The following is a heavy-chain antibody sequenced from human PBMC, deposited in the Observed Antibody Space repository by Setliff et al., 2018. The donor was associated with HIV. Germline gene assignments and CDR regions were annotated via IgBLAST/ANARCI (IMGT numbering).Heavy chain of an antibody. Sequence: SETLSLTCTVSGGSISSYYWSWIRQPPGKGLEWIGYIYYSGSTNYNPSPKSRVTISVDTSKNQFSLKLSSVTAADTAVYYCARGSRGYSYAYYYYYMDVWGKGTTVTVSS. CDR2: IYYSGST. D-gene: IGHD5-18*01. CDR3: ARGSRGYSYAYYYYYMDV. CDR1: GGSISSYY. V-gene: IGHV4-59*01. J-gene: IGHJ6*03.